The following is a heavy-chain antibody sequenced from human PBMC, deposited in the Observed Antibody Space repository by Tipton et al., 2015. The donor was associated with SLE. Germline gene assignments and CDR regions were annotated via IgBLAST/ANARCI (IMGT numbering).Heavy chain of an antibody. D-gene: IGHD6-13*01. CDR1: GGTFSSYT. Sequence: QLVQSGAEVKKPGSSVKVSCKASGGTFSSYTISWVRQAPGQGLEWMGRIIPILGIANYAQKFQGRVTITADKSTSTAYMELSSLRSEDTAVYYCARRAAAAGYYFDYWGQGTLVTVSS. V-gene: IGHV1-69*09. J-gene: IGHJ4*02. CDR3: ARRAAAAGYYFDY. CDR2: IIPILGIA.